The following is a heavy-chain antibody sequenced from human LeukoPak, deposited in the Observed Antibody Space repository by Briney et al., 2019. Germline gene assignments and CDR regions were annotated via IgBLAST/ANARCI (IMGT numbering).Heavy chain of an antibody. CDR2: IWYDGSNK. Sequence: GGSLRLSCAASGFTFSSYGMHWVRQAPGKGLEWVAVIWYDGSNKYYADSVKGRFTISRDNSKNTLYLQMNSLRAEDTAVYYCARDPADWYYFDYWGQGTLATVSS. CDR1: GFTFSSYG. J-gene: IGHJ4*02. V-gene: IGHV3-33*01. CDR3: ARDPADWYYFDY. D-gene: IGHD3/OR15-3a*01.